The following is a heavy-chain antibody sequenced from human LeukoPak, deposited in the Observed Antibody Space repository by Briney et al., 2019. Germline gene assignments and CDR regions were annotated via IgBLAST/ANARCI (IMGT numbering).Heavy chain of an antibody. CDR3: ARQKYDLLTGLDY. V-gene: IGHV4-39*01. J-gene: IGHJ4*02. CDR2: IYYSGST. CDR1: GGSISNNNYY. Sequence: PSETLSLTCTVSGGSISNNNYYWGWIRQPPGKGLEYIGTIYYSGSTHYNPSLKSRVTISVDMSKNQFSLKVRSVTAADTAVYFCARQKYDLLTGLDYWGQGTLVTVSS. D-gene: IGHD3-9*01.